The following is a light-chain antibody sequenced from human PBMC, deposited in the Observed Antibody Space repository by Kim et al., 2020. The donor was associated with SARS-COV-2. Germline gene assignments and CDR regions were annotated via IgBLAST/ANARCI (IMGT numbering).Light chain of an antibody. CDR3: QVWDSNTWD. V-gene: IGLV3-9*01. Sequence: SYELTQPLSVSVALGQTATITCGASNIGSKIVHWYQQTPGQAPVLVIDWDTNRPSGIPERFSGSTSGNTATLTISRVQAGDEADYYCQVWDSNTWDFGGG. J-gene: IGLJ2*01. CDR1: NIGSKI. CDR2: WDT.